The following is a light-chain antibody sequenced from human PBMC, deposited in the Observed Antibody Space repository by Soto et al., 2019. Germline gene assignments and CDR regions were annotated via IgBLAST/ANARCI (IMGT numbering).Light chain of an antibody. V-gene: IGLV1-40*01. CDR3: QSYESSLSVV. CDR1: SSNIGAGYD. CDR2: VNS. Sequence: QSVLTQPPSVSGAPGQRVTISCTGRSSNIGAGYDVHWYQQLPGTTPKLLIFVNSNRPSGVPDRFSGSKSGTSASLAITGLQAEDEADYYCQSYESSLSVVFGGGTKLTVL. J-gene: IGLJ2*01.